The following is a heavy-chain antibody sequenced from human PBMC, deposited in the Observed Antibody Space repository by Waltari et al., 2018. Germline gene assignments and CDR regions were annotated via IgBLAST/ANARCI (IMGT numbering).Heavy chain of an antibody. D-gene: IGHD1-26*01. V-gene: IGHV3-23*01. CDR1: GFTFSSYA. Sequence: EVQLLESGGGLVQPGGSLRLSCAASGFTFSSYAMSWVRQAPGRGLEWVSANSGSVGSTYYADSVKGRFTSSRDNSKNTLYLQMNSRGAEDTAVYYCAKDPRSYRMVGFDYWGQGTLVTVSS. CDR3: AKDPRSYRMVGFDY. J-gene: IGHJ4*02. CDR2: NSGSVGST.